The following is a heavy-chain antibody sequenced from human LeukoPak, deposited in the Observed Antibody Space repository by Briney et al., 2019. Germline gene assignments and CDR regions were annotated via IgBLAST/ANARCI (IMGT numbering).Heavy chain of an antibody. CDR1: GFTFSNSA. CDR2: ITSNGDRT. CDR3: ARVGSWDAFDI. V-gene: IGHV3-64*01. D-gene: IGHD1-26*01. Sequence: GGSLRVSCAASGFTFSNSAMHWVRQAPGEGPEYVSAITSNGDRTYYANSVKGRFTISRDNFKNTRYLQMGSLRAEDMAVYYCARVGSWDAFDIWAQGTMVTVSS. J-gene: IGHJ3*02.